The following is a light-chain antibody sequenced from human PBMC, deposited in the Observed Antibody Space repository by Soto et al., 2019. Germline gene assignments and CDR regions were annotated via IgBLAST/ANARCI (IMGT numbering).Light chain of an antibody. V-gene: IGLV2-14*02. J-gene: IGLJ3*02. CDR3: SSYTTTSTT. CDR2: EVT. CDR1: TSDVGSYNL. Sequence: QSALTQPASVSGSPGQSITISCTGTTSDVGSYNLVSWYQQHPGKAPKLIIYEVTNRPSGVSNRFSGSKSGNTASLTISGLQAEDEADYYCSSYTTTSTTFGGGTKLTVL.